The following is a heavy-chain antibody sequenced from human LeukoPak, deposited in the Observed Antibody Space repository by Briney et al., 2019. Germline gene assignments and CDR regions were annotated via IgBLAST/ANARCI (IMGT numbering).Heavy chain of an antibody. V-gene: IGHV4-61*01. CDR2: IYYSGST. CDR1: GGPVSSGSYY. D-gene: IGHD3-10*01. CDR3: ARDRGVPLWFGEYWFDP. Sequence: SETLSLTCTVSGGPVSSGSYYWSWIRQPPGKGLERLGYIYYSGSTNYNPSLKSRVTISVDTSKNQFSLKLSSVTAADTAVYYCARDRGVPLWFGEYWFDPWGQGTLVTVSS. J-gene: IGHJ5*02.